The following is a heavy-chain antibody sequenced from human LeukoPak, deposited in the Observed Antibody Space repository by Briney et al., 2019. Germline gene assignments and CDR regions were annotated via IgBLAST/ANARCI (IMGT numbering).Heavy chain of an antibody. CDR3: AKSSGGGWYVQYFDY. J-gene: IGHJ4*02. CDR2: IQYDGSNK. CDR1: GFTFSSHG. V-gene: IGHV3-30*02. Sequence: GGSLRLSCGASGFTFSSHGMQWVRQSPGKGLEWVAFIQYDGSNKYYADSVRGRFTISRDNSKNTLYLQMNSLRTEDTAVYYCAKSSGGGWYVQYFDYWGQGALVTVSS. D-gene: IGHD6-19*01.